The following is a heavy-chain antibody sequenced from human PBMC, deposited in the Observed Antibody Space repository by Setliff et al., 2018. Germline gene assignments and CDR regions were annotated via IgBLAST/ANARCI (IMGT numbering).Heavy chain of an antibody. J-gene: IGHJ5*02. CDR2: ISYSGPP. CDR1: DDSFTSSRYY. CDR3: ARGPRFDYESPTYRRRFDP. Sequence: PSETLSLTCTVSDDSFTSSRYYWGWIRQAPGSGLEWIGSISYSGPPYYNASVESRVTISIDTSRNQFSLELSSVTAADTAVYFCARGPRFDYESPTYRRRFDPWGQGTAVTVSS. V-gene: IGHV4-39*01. D-gene: IGHD3-22*01.